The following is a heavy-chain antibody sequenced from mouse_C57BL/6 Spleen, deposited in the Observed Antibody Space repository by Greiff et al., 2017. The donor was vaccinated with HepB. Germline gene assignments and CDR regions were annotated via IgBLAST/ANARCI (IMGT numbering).Heavy chain of an antibody. CDR1: GFNINDYY. J-gene: IGHJ3*01. CDR3: TTLYYCGSSSFAY. CDR2: IDPEDGDT. Sequence: EVQLQQSGAELVRPGASVKLSCTASGFNINDYYMHWVKQRPEQGLEWIGRIDPEDGDTEYAPKFQGKATMTVDTSSNTAYLQLSSLTSEDTAVYYCTTLYYCGSSSFAYWGQGTLVTVSA. V-gene: IGHV14-1*01. D-gene: IGHD1-1*01.